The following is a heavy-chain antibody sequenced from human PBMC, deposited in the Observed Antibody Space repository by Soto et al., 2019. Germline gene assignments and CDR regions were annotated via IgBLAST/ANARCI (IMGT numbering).Heavy chain of an antibody. D-gene: IGHD3-16*01. V-gene: IGHV5-51*01. J-gene: IGHJ4*02. CDR2: IFPDDSDA. Sequence: GESLKISCKGSGYSFTSYWIGWVRQMPGQGLEWMGIIFPDDSDARYSPSFQGHVTISVDKSISTAYVQWSSLKASDSAIYYCFRGGVTSRTFDYWGQGTLVTVSS. CDR1: GYSFTSYW. CDR3: FRGGVTSRTFDY.